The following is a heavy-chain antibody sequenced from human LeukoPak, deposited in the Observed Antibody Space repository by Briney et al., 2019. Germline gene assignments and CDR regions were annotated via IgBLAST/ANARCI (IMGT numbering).Heavy chain of an antibody. CDR3: VRSAFHAGSGNYYDY. J-gene: IGHJ4*02. V-gene: IGHV3-30*03. Sequence: GGSLRLSCAASGFTFRSYGMHWVRQAPGKGLEWVAGISYDGSNKYYADSVKGRFTISRDNSKDTLYLQMNSLRVEDTAVYYCVRSAFHAGSGNYYDYWGQGTLVTVSS. CDR2: ISYDGSNK. CDR1: GFTFRSYG. D-gene: IGHD3-22*01.